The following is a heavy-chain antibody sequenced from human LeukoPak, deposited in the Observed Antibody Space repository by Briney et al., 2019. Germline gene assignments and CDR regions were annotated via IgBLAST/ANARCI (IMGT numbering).Heavy chain of an antibody. CDR2: MNPNSGDR. V-gene: IGHV1-8*03. CDR3: ARGMEPYYYMDV. CDR1: GYTFSSYD. D-gene: IGHD1-26*01. Sequence: ASVKVSCKASGYTFSSYDINWVRQATGQGLEWMGWMNPNSGDRGYAQKFQGRVTITRNTSISTAYMELSSLRSEDTAVYYCARGMEPYYYMDVWGKGTTVTVSS. J-gene: IGHJ6*03.